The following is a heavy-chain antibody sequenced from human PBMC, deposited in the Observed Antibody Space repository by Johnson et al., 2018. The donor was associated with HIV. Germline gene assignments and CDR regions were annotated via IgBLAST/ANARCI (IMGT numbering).Heavy chain of an antibody. CDR1: GFTFRDYY. D-gene: IGHD1-26*01. V-gene: IGHV3-20*04. J-gene: IGHJ3*02. Sequence: VQLVESGGGLVKPGGSLRLSCAASGFTFRDYYMNWMRQAPGKGLEWVSGINWNGVSTAYADSVKGRCTISRDNGKNSLYLQMNSLRGEDTALYYCARRDSGSLSFDIWGQGTMVTVSS. CDR2: INWNGVST. CDR3: ARRDSGSLSFDI.